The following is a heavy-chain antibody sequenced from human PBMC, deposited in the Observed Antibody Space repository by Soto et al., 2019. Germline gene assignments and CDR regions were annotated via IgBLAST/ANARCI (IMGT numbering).Heavy chain of an antibody. Sequence: QVQVVESGGGVVQAGRSLRLSCAASGFAFSNFGMHWVRQVPGKGLEWVAVIWHNGKNKDYADYAKGRFTISRDNSKNILYLEMNSLRVEDTAAYYCARDPGQDEAMDYWGQGTLLTVSS. CDR1: GFAFSNFG. CDR2: IWHNGKNK. J-gene: IGHJ4*02. CDR3: ARDPGQDEAMDY. V-gene: IGHV3-33*01.